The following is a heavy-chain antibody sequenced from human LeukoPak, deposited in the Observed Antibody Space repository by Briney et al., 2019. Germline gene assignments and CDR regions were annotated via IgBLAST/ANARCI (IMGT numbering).Heavy chain of an antibody. CDR2: ISWDGGRT. Sequence: GGSLRLSCAASGFTFDDYTMHWVRQAPGEGLEWVSLISWDGGRTYYADSVKGRFTISRDNSRNSLYLQMNSLRTEDTAMYYCAKDIAVAGFSGGDYWGQGTLVTVSS. V-gene: IGHV3-43*01. CDR3: AKDIAVAGFSGGDY. D-gene: IGHD6-19*01. CDR1: GFTFDDYT. J-gene: IGHJ4*02.